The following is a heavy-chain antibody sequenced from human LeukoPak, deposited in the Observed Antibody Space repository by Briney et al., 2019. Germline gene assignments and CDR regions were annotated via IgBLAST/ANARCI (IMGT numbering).Heavy chain of an antibody. CDR1: GGSISSGDYY. CDR3: ARVLPNVSIDY. J-gene: IGHJ4*02. CDR2: IYYSGST. Sequence: SETLSLTCTVSGGSISSGDYYWSWIRQPPGKGLEWIGYIYYSGSTNYNPSLKSRVTISVDTSKNQFSLKLSSVTAADTAVYYCARVLPNVSIDYWGQGTLVTVSS. V-gene: IGHV4-61*08.